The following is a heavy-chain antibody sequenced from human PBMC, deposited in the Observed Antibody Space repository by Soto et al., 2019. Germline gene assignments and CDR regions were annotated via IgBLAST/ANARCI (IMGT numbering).Heavy chain of an antibody. CDR1: QYTFTNYC. CDR2: INPSGGNS. CDR3: ARASYYSDSFGYFLDS. D-gene: IGHD3-22*01. J-gene: IGHJ4*02. V-gene: IGHV1-46*01. Sequence: ASVKVSCKASQYTFTNYCVHWVRQAPGQGLEWMGVINPSGGNSKYAQRFRGRVTMTRDTSTSTVYMDLRSLRPDDTAVYYCARASYYSDSFGYFLDSWGQGTLVTVSS.